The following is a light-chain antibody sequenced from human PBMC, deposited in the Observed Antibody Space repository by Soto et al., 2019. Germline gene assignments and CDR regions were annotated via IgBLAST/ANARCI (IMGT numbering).Light chain of an antibody. CDR2: GAS. Sequence: IQMTQSPSPLSASVGDRVTITCRASQSINSWLAWYQQKPGKAPNLLIYGASSLESGVPSRFSGSGSGTECTLTISSLQPDDVATYYCQQYNSYSGTFGQGTKVDI. V-gene: IGKV1-5*01. CDR1: QSINSW. CDR3: QQYNSYSGT. J-gene: IGKJ1*01.